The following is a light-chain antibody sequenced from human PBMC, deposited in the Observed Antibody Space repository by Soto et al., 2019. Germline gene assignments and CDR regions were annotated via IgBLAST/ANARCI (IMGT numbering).Light chain of an antibody. Sequence: EIVMTQSPATLSVSPGERATLSCRASQSVSSNLAWYQQKPGQAPRLLIYGASTRATGIPARFSGSGSGTEFLLTSSSLQSEYFVVYYCQQYNYWSITFGQGTRLEIK. CDR1: QSVSSN. CDR3: QQYNYWSIT. J-gene: IGKJ5*01. CDR2: GAS. V-gene: IGKV3-15*01.